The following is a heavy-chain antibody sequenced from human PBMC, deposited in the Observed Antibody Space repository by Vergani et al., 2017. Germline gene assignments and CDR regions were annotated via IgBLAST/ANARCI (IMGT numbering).Heavy chain of an antibody. CDR1: GGSISSYY. V-gene: IGHV4-59*01. CDR3: ARSNSGYYYYGMDV. Sequence: QVQLQESGPGLVKPSETLSLTCTVSGGSISSYYWSWIRQPPGKGLEWIGYIYYSGSTNYNPSRKSRVTISVDTSKNQFSLKLSAVTAADTAVYYCARSNSGYYYYGMDVWGQGTTVTVSS. CDR2: IYYSGST. D-gene: IGHD4-11*01. J-gene: IGHJ6*02.